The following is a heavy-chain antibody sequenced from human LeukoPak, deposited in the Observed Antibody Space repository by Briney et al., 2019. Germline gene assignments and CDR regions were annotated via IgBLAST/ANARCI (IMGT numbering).Heavy chain of an antibody. J-gene: IGHJ4*02. Sequence: PGGSLRLSCAASGFTFDDYAMHWVRQAPGKGLEWVSGISWNSGSIGYADSVKGRFTISRDNAKNSLYLQMNSLRAEDTALYYCAKDISADGSGSYPHSFDYWGQGTLVTVSS. CDR2: ISWNSGSI. CDR1: GFTFDDYA. D-gene: IGHD3-10*01. V-gene: IGHV3-9*01. CDR3: AKDISADGSGSYPHSFDY.